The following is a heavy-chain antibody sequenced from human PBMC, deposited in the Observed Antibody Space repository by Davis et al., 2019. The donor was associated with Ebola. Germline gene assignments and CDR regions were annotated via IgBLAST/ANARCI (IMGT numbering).Heavy chain of an antibody. V-gene: IGHV1-69*04. D-gene: IGHD3-16*01. Sequence: SSVKVSCKASRGTFISYAISWVRQAPGQGLEWMGRIIPILGIANYAQKLPGRLTMTTDTSTSTAYMEPRSLRSDDTAVYNCARALGGMITFGGAFFDYWGQGTLVTVSS. CDR1: RGTFISYA. CDR2: IIPILGIA. CDR3: ARALGGMITFGGAFFDY. J-gene: IGHJ4*02.